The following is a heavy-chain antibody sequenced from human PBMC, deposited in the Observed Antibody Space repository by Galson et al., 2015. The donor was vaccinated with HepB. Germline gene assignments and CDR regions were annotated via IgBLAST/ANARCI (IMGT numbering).Heavy chain of an antibody. J-gene: IGHJ4*02. Sequence: SLRLSCAASGFTFSSYWMSWVRQAPGKGLEWVANIKQDGSEKYYVDSVKGRFTISRDNAKNSLYLQMDSLRAEDTAVYYCATDTNWNAGLQDYWGQGTLVTVSS. CDR2: IKQDGSEK. CDR1: GFTFSSYW. CDR3: ATDTNWNAGLQDY. V-gene: IGHV3-7*03. D-gene: IGHD1-1*01.